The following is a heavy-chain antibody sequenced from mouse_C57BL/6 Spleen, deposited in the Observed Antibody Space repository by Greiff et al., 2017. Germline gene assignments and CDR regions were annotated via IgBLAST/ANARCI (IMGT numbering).Heavy chain of an antibody. J-gene: IGHJ1*03. CDR2: IDPETGDT. D-gene: IGHD1-1*01. Sequence: VQLQQSGAELVRPGASVKLSCTASGFNIKDDYMHWVKQRPEQGLEWIGWIDPETGDTEYASKFQGKATITADTASNTAYLQLSSLTSEDTAVYYCTYYGRRYFDVWGTGTTVTVSS. CDR3: TYYGRRYFDV. CDR1: GFNIKDDY. V-gene: IGHV14-4*01.